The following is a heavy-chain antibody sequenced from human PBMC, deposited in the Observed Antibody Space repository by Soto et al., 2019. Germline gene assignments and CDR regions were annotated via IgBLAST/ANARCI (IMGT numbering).Heavy chain of an antibody. CDR1: GFTFSNYA. D-gene: IGHD4-17*01. Sequence: GGSLRLSCVASGFTFSNYAMDWVRQAPGKGLEWVAVISYDGSNKYYADSVKGRITISRDNSRNTLYLQMNNLRAEDTAMYYCARDLGNNYGSFAYWGQGTLVTVSS. V-gene: IGHV3-30-3*01. J-gene: IGHJ4*02. CDR2: ISYDGSNK. CDR3: ARDLGNNYGSFAY.